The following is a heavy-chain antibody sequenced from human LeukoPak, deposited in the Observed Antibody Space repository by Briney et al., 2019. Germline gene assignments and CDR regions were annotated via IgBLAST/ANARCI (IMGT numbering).Heavy chain of an antibody. CDR2: ISGSGGST. J-gene: IGHJ4*02. CDR3: ARLTTIVVVPAASFDY. CDR1: GHTFSSYA. Sequence: GGSLRLSCAASGHTFSSYAMSCVRQATGKGLELVSAISGSGGSTYYADSVKGRFTISRDNSKNTLYLQMNSLRAEDTAVYYCARLTTIVVVPAASFDYWGQGTLVTVSS. D-gene: IGHD2-2*01. V-gene: IGHV3-23*01.